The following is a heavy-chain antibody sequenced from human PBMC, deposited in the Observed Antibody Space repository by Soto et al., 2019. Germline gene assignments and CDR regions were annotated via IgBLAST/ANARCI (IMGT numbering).Heavy chain of an antibody. CDR3: ARAIYSGYDDYYYYGMDV. J-gene: IGHJ6*02. D-gene: IGHD5-12*01. CDR1: GGTFSSYA. V-gene: IGHV1-69*06. CDR2: IIPIFGTA. Sequence: SVKVSCNASGGTFSSYAISWVRQAPGQGLEWRGGIIPIFGTANHAQKFQGRVTITADKSTSTAYMELSSLRSEDTAVYYCARAIYSGYDDYYYYGMDVWGQGTTVTVSS.